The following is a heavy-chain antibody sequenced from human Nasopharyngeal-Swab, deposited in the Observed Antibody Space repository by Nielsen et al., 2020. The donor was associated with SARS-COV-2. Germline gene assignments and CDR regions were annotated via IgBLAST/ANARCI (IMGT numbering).Heavy chain of an antibody. CDR2: ISISGATT. D-gene: IGHD4/OR15-4a*01. J-gene: IGHJ4*02. CDR3: AKEEVPNDY. CDR1: GFTFSNSA. Sequence: GGSLRLSCSVSGFTFSNSALCWVRQAPGKGLEWVSAISISGATTFYADSVRGRFTISRDNDRNTVYLQMSSLTVEDTAIYYCAKEEVPNDYWGLGTLVTVSS. V-gene: IGHV3-23*01.